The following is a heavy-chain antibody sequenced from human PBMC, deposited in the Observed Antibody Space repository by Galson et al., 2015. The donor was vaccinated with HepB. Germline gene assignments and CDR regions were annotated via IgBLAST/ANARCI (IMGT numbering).Heavy chain of an antibody. J-gene: IGHJ6*02. V-gene: IGHV4-39*01. Sequence: SETLSLTCTVSGASTSSSSYYWNWIRQSPEKGLEWIGSVYYSGVTYYNPSLQSRVTISVDTSKNQFSLRLNSETATDTALYYCARALGGSYFYGLDIWGQGTTVAVSS. CDR3: ARALGGSYFYGLDI. CDR1: GASTSSSSYY. CDR2: VYYSGVT. D-gene: IGHD3-16*02.